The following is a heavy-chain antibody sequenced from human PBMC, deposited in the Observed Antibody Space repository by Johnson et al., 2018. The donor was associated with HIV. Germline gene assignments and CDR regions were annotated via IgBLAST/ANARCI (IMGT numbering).Heavy chain of an antibody. CDR3: ARGVDGAFDI. J-gene: IGHJ3*02. D-gene: IGHD3-10*01. Sequence: QVQLVESGGGVVQPGRSLRLSCAASGFTFSSYGMHWVRQAPGKGLEWVAVISYDGSNKFYADSVQGRFTISRDNSKNTLYLQMNSLRREDTAVYYCARGVDGAFDIWGQGTMVTVSS. CDR1: GFTFSSYG. V-gene: IGHV3-30*03. CDR2: ISYDGSNK.